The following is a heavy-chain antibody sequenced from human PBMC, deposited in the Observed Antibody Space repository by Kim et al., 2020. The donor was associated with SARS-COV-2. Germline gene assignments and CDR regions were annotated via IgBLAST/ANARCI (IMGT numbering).Heavy chain of an antibody. CDR3: AKGGKRGYSYGAFDY. Sequence: SETLSLTCAVYGGSFSGYYWSWIRQPPGKGLEWIGEINHSGSTNYNPSLKSRVTISVDTSKNQFSLKLSSVTAADTAVYYCAKGGKRGYSYGAFDYWGQG. J-gene: IGHJ4*02. D-gene: IGHD5-18*01. CDR2: INHSGST. V-gene: IGHV4-34*01. CDR1: GGSFSGYY.